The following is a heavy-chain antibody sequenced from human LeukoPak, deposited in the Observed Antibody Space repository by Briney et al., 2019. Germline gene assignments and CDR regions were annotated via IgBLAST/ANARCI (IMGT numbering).Heavy chain of an antibody. Sequence: GGSLRLSCTTSGFIFSNYATSWVRQTPGKGLEWVSSISSISSYISYADSVKGRFTISRDNAKNSLYLQMNSLRAEDSAVYYCARSDCSSTSCYIYWGQGTLVTVSS. D-gene: IGHD2-2*02. CDR3: ARSDCSSTSCYIY. CDR2: ISSISSYI. V-gene: IGHV3-21*01. CDR1: GFIFSNYA. J-gene: IGHJ4*02.